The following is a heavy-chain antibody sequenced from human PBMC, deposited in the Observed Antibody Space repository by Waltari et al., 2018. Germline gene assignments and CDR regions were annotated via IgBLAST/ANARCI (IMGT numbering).Heavy chain of an antibody. CDR1: GFTFRSYA. Sequence: EVQLLESGGGLVQPGGSVTLSCAASGFTFRSYAMSWVRQAPGKGLEWVSPISGSGRSTNYADSVKGRFTISRDNSKNMLYLKMNSLRAEDTAVYYCAKLTYSGFERKPHFDYWGQGALVTVSS. V-gene: IGHV3-23*01. CDR2: ISGSGRST. CDR3: AKLTYSGFERKPHFDY. J-gene: IGHJ4*02. D-gene: IGHD5-12*01.